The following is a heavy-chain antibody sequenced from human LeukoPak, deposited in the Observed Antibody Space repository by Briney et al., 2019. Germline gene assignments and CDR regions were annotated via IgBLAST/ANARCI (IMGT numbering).Heavy chain of an antibody. D-gene: IGHD2-2*01. V-gene: IGHV3-23*01. CDR3: VKGHCSSTVCYYYYYMDV. J-gene: IGHJ6*03. Sequence: PGGSLRLPCAPSGFTFYKYAMSCVRQSPGKGLEGVSALRSDDGSTYYADSVKGRFTISRDNSKNTLYLQMNSLRAEDTAVYYCVKGHCSSTVCYYYYYMDVWGKGTTVTVSS. CDR1: GFTFYKYA. CDR2: LRSDDGST.